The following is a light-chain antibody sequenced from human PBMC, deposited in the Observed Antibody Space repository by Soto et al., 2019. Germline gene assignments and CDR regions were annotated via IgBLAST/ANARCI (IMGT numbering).Light chain of an antibody. J-gene: IGKJ1*01. Sequence: EIVLTQSPATLSSSPGERATLSCRASQSVSFYFAWYQQKPGQAPRLLIYDASTRATGIPARFSGSGSGTEFTLTITSLQSEDFAVYYCQQYNNWPWTFGQGTKVDIK. CDR1: QSVSFY. CDR3: QQYNNWPWT. CDR2: DAS. V-gene: IGKV3-15*01.